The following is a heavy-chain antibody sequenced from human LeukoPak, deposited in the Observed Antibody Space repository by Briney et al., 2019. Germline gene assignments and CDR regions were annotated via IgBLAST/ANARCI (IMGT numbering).Heavy chain of an antibody. V-gene: IGHV3-48*04. CDR2: ISSSGSTI. J-gene: IGHJ6*03. CDR3: ARGGNRYMDV. D-gene: IGHD1/OR15-1a*01. Sequence: GGSLRLSCAASGFTFTTYGMNWVRQAPGKGLEWVSYISSSGSTIYYADSVKGRFTISRDNAKNSQYLQMNSLRAEDTAVYYCARGGNRYMDVWGKGTTVTVSS. CDR1: GFTFTTYG.